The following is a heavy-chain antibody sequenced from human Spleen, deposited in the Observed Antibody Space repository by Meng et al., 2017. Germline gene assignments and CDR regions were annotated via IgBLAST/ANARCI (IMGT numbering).Heavy chain of an antibody. D-gene: IGHD3-22*01. CDR2: IIPIFGTA. CDR1: GGTFSSYA. CDR3: ARGQGDYYDSSGSYFHYYFDY. V-gene: IGHV1-69*13. Sequence: SVKVSCKASGGTFSSYAISWVRQAPGQGLEWMGGIIPIFGTANYAQKFQGRVTITADESTSTAYMELSSLRSEDTAVYYCARGQGDYYDSSGSYFHYYFDYWGQGTLVTVSS. J-gene: IGHJ4*02.